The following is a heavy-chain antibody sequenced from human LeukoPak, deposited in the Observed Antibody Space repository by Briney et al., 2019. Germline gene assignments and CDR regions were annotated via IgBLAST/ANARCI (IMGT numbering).Heavy chain of an antibody. CDR1: GGSIYSSY. V-gene: IGHV4-59*01. CDR2: VHYAEGS. J-gene: IGHJ4*02. D-gene: IGHD3-10*01. Sequence: SETLSLTCLVSGGSIYSSYWSWIRQSPGKGLEWIGYVHYAEGSYYNPSRKSRVTLSVDTSKNQFSLRLNSVTAADTAVYYCAGYGSRSSYKAFDYWGQGTLVTVSS. CDR3: AGYGSRSSYKAFDY.